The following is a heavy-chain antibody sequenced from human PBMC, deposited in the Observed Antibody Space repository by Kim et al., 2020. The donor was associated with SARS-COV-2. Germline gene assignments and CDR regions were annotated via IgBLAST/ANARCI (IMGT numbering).Heavy chain of an antibody. CDR3: ARVGGKYCSGGSCYSNDAFDI. J-gene: IGHJ3*02. D-gene: IGHD2-15*01. V-gene: IGHV6-1*01. Sequence: SQTLSLTCAISGDSVSSNSAAWNWIRQSPSRGLEWLGRTYYRSKWYNDYAVSVKSRITINPDTSKNQFSLQLNSVTPEDTAVYYCARVGGKYCSGGSCYSNDAFDIWGQGTMVTVSS. CDR1: GDSVSSNSAA. CDR2: TYYRSKWYN.